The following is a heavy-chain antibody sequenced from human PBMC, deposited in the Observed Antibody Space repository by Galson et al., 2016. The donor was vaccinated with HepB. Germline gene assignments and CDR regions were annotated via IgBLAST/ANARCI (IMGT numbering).Heavy chain of an antibody. CDR2: ISPNGANK. V-gene: IGHV3-23*01. CDR3: ARQGPSCGGRSCSPGDY. J-gene: IGHJ4*02. D-gene: IGHD2-21*01. CDR1: GFTFRTSP. Sequence: SLRLSCAASGFTFRTSPMSWLRQAPGKGLEWVSAISPNGANKYYADSVKGRFTISRDNSQDTLYLQMNSLRAEDTAVYYCARQGPSCGGRSCSPGDYWGQGALVTVSS.